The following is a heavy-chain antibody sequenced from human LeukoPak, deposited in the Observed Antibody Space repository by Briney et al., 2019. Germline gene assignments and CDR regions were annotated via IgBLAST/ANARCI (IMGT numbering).Heavy chain of an antibody. J-gene: IGHJ3*02. CDR1: GFTFSSYS. D-gene: IGHD3-10*01. Sequence: GGSLRFSCAASGFTFSSYSMNWVRQVPGKGLEWVSYISSSGSSIYYAESAKGRFTISRDNAKSSLYLQMHSLRAEDTAVYYCASSVGLLWVEGDAFDIWGQGTVVTVSS. CDR3: ASSVGLLWVEGDAFDI. CDR2: ISSSGSSI. V-gene: IGHV3-48*04.